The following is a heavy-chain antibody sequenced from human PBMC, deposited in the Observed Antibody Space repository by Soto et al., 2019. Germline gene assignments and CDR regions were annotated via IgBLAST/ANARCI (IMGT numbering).Heavy chain of an antibody. CDR1: GFTFSSYV. D-gene: IGHD2-15*01. CDR2: ISYDGSNK. Sequence: GGSLILSWAASGFTFSSYVMHWVRQAPGKGLEWVAVISYDGSNKYYADSVKGRFTISRDNSKNTLYLQMNSLRAEDTAVYYCARPLVVAATGAFDIWGQGTMVTVSS. J-gene: IGHJ3*02. V-gene: IGHV3-30*03. CDR3: ARPLVVAATGAFDI.